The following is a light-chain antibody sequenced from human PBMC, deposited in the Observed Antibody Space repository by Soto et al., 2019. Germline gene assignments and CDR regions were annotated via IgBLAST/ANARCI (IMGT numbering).Light chain of an antibody. CDR2: EVN. CDR1: SSDVGGYNY. CDR3: SSYAGSSNV. J-gene: IGLJ1*01. Sequence: QSLLAHPPSESGSPGQSVAISCTGTSSDVGGYNYVSWYQQHPGKAPKLMIYEVNKRPSGVPDRFSGSKSGNTASLTVSGLQAEDEADYYCSSYAGSSNVFGTGTKVTGL. V-gene: IGLV2-8*01.